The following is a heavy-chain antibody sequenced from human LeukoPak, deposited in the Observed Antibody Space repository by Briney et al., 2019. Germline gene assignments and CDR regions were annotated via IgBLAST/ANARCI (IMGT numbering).Heavy chain of an antibody. CDR3: ARGHPDYDSSGYYCCYFDY. V-gene: IGHV1-69*05. CDR1: GGTFSSYA. J-gene: IGHJ4*02. CDR2: IIPIFGTA. D-gene: IGHD3-22*01. Sequence: ASVKVSCKASGGTFSSYAISWVRQAPGQGLEWVGGIIPIFGTANYAQKFQGRVTITTDESTSTAYMELSSLRSEDTAVYYCARGHPDYDSSGYYCCYFDYWGQGTLVTVSS.